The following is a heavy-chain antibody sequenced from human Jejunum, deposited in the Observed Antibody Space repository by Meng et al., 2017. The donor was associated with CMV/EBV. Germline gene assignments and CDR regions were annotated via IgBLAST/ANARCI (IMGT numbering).Heavy chain of an antibody. CDR3: ARITLRDSYPLFEY. CDR2: INAGTGNT. D-gene: IGHD2-15*01. V-gene: IGHV1-3*01. Sequence: KTSGYTFTKYALHWVRLAPGQSLEWMGWINAGTGNTRYSQNFQGRLTITSDTSANTVYMELSRLRSADTAVYFCARITLRDSYPLFEYWGQGTLVTVSS. CDR1: GYTFTKYA. J-gene: IGHJ4*02.